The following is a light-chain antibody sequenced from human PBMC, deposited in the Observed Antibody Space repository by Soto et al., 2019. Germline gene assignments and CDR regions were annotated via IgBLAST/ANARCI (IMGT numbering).Light chain of an antibody. Sequence: QSVLTQSPSASASLGASVKLTCTLSSGHSNYAIAWHQQQPEKGPRYLMNLNSDGSHSKGDGIPDRFSGSSSGAERYLIISSLQSEDEADYYCQTWGTGFALFGGGTKLTVL. CDR3: QTWGTGFAL. CDR1: SGHSNYA. J-gene: IGLJ3*02. V-gene: IGLV4-69*01. CDR2: LNSDGSH.